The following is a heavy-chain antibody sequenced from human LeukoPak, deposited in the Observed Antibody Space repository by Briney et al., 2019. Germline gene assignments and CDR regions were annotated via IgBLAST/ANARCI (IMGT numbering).Heavy chain of an antibody. Sequence: ASVKVSCKASGYTFTSYGISWVRQAPGRGLEWMGWISAYNGNTNYAQKLQGRVTMTTDTSTSTAYMELRSLRSDDTAVYYCARGLLSGGSCYSECYYYYYYGMDVWGQGTTVTVSS. CDR1: GYTFTSYG. D-gene: IGHD2-15*01. CDR3: ARGLLSGGSCYSECYYYYYYGMDV. J-gene: IGHJ6*02. CDR2: ISAYNGNT. V-gene: IGHV1-18*01.